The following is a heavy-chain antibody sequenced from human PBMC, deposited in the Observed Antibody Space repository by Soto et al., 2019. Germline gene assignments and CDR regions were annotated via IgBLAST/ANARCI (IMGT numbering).Heavy chain of an antibody. CDR3: TTEGSPPRYYYDSSGFDAFDI. CDR1: GFTFSNAW. J-gene: IGHJ3*02. CDR2: IKSKTDGGTT. Sequence: EVQLVESGGGLVKPGGSLRLSCAASGFTFSNAWMNWVRQAPGKGLEWVGRIKSKTDGGTTDYAAPVKGRFTISRNDSKNTLYLKMNSLKTDDTAVYYCTTEGSPPRYYYDSSGFDAFDIWGQGTMVTVSS. V-gene: IGHV3-15*07. D-gene: IGHD3-22*01.